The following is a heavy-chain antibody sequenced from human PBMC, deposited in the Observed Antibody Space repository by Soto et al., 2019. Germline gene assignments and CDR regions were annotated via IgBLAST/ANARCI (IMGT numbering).Heavy chain of an antibody. Sequence: ASVKVSCKASGYTFTSYYMYWVRHAPGQGLEWMGIINPSGGSTSYAQKFQGRVTMTRDTSTSTVYMELSSLRSEDTAVYYCASDTLFNSDRRRTDAFAIWGQGTMVTVSS. J-gene: IGHJ3*02. CDR2: INPSGGST. CDR3: ASDTLFNSDRRRTDAFAI. V-gene: IGHV1-46*03. CDR1: GYTFTSYY. D-gene: IGHD2-21*01.